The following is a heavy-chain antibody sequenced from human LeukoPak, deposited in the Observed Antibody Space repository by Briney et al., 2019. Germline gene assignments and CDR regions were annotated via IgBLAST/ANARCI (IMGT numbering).Heavy chain of an antibody. CDR1: GFTFSSYS. J-gene: IGHJ6*03. V-gene: IGHV3-48*04. Sequence: GGSLRLSCAASGFTFSSYSMNWVRQAPGKGLEWVSYISSSSSTIYYADSVKGRFTISRDNAKNSLYLQMNSLRAEDTAVYYCARDPPYSSGLGGMDVWGKGTTVTISS. D-gene: IGHD6-19*01. CDR2: ISSSSSTI. CDR3: ARDPPYSSGLGGMDV.